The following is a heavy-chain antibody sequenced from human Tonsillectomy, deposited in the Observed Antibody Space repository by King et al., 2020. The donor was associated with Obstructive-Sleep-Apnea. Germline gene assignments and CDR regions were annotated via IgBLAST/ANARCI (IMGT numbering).Heavy chain of an antibody. J-gene: IGHJ6*02. CDR1: GFTFSSYG. CDR3: ANGNTLKNYYYYGMDV. V-gene: IGHV3-30*18. D-gene: IGHD4-23*01. CDR2: ISYDGSNK. Sequence: VQLVESGGGVVQPGRSLRLSCAASGFTFSSYGMHWVRQAPGKGLEWVAVISYDGSNKYYVDSVKGRFTISRDNSKNTLYLQMNSLRAEATAVYYCANGNTLKNYYYYGMDVWGQGTTVTVSS.